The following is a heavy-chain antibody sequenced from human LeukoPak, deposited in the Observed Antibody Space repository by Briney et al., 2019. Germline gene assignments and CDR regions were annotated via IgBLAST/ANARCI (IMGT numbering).Heavy chain of an antibody. CDR1: GGSFSGYY. J-gene: IGHJ4*02. Sequence: SETLSLTCAVYGGSFSGYYWSWIRQPPGKGLEWIGEINHSGSTNYNPSLKSRVTISVDTSKNQFSLKLSSVTAADTAVYYCARHSSRFGELLPHTIDYWGQGTLVTVSS. D-gene: IGHD3-10*01. CDR2: INHSGST. V-gene: IGHV4-34*01. CDR3: ARHSSRFGELLPHTIDY.